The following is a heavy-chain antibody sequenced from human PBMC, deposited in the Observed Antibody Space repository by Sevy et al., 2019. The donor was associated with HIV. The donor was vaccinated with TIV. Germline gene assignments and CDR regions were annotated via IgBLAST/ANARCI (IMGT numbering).Heavy chain of an antibody. Sequence: SETLSLTCTVSGGSINSDRYYWGWIRQPPGKGLEWIGNIYYSGTTYYNPSLKSRVIISVDTSKNQFSLMLSSVTAADTAVYYCARFEYGDYVSHFEYWGQGTLVTVSS. J-gene: IGHJ4*02. CDR3: ARFEYGDYVSHFEY. CDR1: GGSINSDRYY. D-gene: IGHD2-21*02. CDR2: IYYSGTT. V-gene: IGHV4-39*01.